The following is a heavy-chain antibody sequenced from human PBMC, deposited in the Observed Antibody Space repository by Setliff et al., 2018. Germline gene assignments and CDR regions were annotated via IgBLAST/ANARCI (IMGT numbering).Heavy chain of an antibody. CDR2: ISAYNGAT. CDR1: GYTFTNSI. J-gene: IGHJ4*02. CDR3: SRLVRYCTTTTCQRASGAEF. D-gene: IGHD2-8*01. Sequence: ASVKVSCKASGYTFTNSIVSWVRQAPGQGLEWMGWISAYNGATHYAQKFQDRVSMTTDTSTSTAYMELRSLTSDDTAVYYCSRLVRYCTTTTCQRASGAEFWGQGTLVTVS. V-gene: IGHV1-18*04.